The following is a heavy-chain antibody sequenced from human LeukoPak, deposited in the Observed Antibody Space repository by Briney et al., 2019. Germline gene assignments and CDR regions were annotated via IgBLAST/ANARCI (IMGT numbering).Heavy chain of an antibody. CDR3: ARDPNGDYIGAFDFQR. Sequence: GGSLRLSCVASGFTFSNYAMMWVRQTQERRLEWVSAIRGSGRHTFYADSVKGRFTISRDNFKNTLYLQMNSLRADDSVVYYCARDPNGDYIGAFDFQRWGLGTLVTVSS. D-gene: IGHD4-17*01. CDR2: IRGSGRHT. CDR1: GFTFSNYA. V-gene: IGHV3-23*01. J-gene: IGHJ1*01.